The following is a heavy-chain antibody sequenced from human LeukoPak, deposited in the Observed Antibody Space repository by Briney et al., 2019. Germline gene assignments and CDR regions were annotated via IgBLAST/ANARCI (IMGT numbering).Heavy chain of an antibody. CDR2: ISSDSRYI. D-gene: IGHD3-3*01. CDR1: GFTFSSYS. V-gene: IGHV3-21*01. CDR3: ARIVTDYNFLNPPKSHYMDV. J-gene: IGHJ6*03. Sequence: GGSLRLSCAASGFTFSSYSLNWVRQAPEKGLEWVSAISSDSRYIYYADSVKGRFTISRDYAKNSLYLQMNSLRAEDTAVYYCARIVTDYNFLNPPKSHYMDVWGKGTTVTVSS.